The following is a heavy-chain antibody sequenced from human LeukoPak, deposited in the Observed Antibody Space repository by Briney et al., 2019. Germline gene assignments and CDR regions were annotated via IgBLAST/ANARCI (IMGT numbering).Heavy chain of an antibody. D-gene: IGHD3-10*01. CDR3: ARGPGTITMVRGVFHGMDV. CDR2: IIPIFGTP. V-gene: IGHV1-69*13. Sequence: SVKVSCKASGYTFTSYGISWVRQAPGQGLEWMGGIIPIFGTPNYAQKFQGRVTITADESTSTAYMELSSLRSEDTAVYYCARGPGTITMVRGVFHGMDVWGQGTTVTVSS. CDR1: GYTFTSYG. J-gene: IGHJ6*02.